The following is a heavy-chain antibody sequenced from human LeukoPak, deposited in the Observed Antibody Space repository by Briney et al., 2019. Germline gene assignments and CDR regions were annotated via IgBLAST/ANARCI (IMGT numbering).Heavy chain of an antibody. V-gene: IGHV4-39*01. D-gene: IGHD6-19*01. Sequence: PSETLSLTCTVSGGSISSSSYYWGWIRQPPGQGLEWIGSIYYSGSTYYNPSLKSRVTISVDTSKNQFSLKLSSVTAADTAVYYCARHSSPSSSGWYLGGGKNFDYWGQGTLVTVSS. J-gene: IGHJ4*02. CDR1: GGSISSSSYY. CDR2: IYYSGST. CDR3: ARHSSPSSSGWYLGGGKNFDY.